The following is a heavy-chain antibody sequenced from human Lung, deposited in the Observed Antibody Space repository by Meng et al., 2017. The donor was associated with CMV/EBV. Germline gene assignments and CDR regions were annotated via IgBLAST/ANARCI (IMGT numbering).Heavy chain of an antibody. CDR2: ISSGVST. CDR3: ASSHFGESSLDY. Sequence: GGSXRLXCAGSGFTFKNNYMTWVRKFPGKGLEWVSVISSGVSTYYADSVKGRFTISRDNSKNTLYLQMNSLRAEDTAVYYCASSHFGESSLDYWGQGALGTVSS. CDR1: GFTFKNNY. J-gene: IGHJ4*02. D-gene: IGHD3-10*01. V-gene: IGHV3-66*02.